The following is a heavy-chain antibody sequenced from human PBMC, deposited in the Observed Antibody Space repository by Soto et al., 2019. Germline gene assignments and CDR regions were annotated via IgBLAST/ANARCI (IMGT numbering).Heavy chain of an antibody. V-gene: IGHV1-69*02. CDR1: GGTFSSYT. J-gene: IGHJ4*02. D-gene: IGHD3-22*01. CDR3: ARGKYYYDVSGNFDY. CDR2: VIPILGIT. Sequence: SVKVSCKASGGTFSSYTFSWVRQAPGQGLEWMGRVIPILGITNYAQKFQGRVAITADKFTSTAYMELSSLRSEDTAMYYCARGKYYYDVSGNFDYWGQGTLVTVSS.